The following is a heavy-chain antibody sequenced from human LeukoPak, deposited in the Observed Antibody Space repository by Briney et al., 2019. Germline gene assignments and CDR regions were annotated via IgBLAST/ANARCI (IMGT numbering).Heavy chain of an antibody. CDR1: GYTFIRNG. CDR2: IIPIFGTA. D-gene: IGHD3-10*01. CDR3: ARGMVRGVTFSMDV. J-gene: IGHJ6*03. Sequence: GASVKVSCKASGYTFIRNGISWVRQAPGQGLEWMGGIIPIFGTANYAQKFQGRVTITADESTSTAYMELSSLRSEDTAVYYCARGMVRGVTFSMDVWGKGTTVTISS. V-gene: IGHV1-69*13.